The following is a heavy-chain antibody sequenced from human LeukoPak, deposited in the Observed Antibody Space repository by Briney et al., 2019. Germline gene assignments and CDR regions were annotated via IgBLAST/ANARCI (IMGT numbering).Heavy chain of an antibody. CDR2: IRYDGSNK. V-gene: IGHV3-30*02. Sequence: PRGSLRLSCAASGFTSSSYGTDWGCHAPGKGLEWGAFIRYDGSNKYYADSVKRRFTNSRDNSENTLYLQMNSLRAEDTAVYYCAKLGGYSGYDPRIAAAGYFDYWGQGTLVTVSS. CDR3: AKLGGYSGYDPRIAAAGYFDY. CDR1: GFTSSSYG. D-gene: IGHD5-12*01. J-gene: IGHJ4*02.